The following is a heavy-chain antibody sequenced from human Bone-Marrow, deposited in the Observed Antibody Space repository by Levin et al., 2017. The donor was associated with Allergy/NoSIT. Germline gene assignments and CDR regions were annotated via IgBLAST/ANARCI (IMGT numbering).Heavy chain of an antibody. D-gene: IGHD4-17*01. V-gene: IGHV3-23*01. CDR2: ISGNDGNT. CDR1: GFTFSSYA. J-gene: IGHJ6*03. CDR3: AKDLYGDYNMDV. Sequence: QSGGSLRLSCAASGFTFSSYAMSWVRQAPGKGLEWVSVISGNDGNTFYADSVKGRFTISRDNSKNTLYLQMNSLRAEDTAVYYCAKDLYGDYNMDVGGNGTSVTVSS.